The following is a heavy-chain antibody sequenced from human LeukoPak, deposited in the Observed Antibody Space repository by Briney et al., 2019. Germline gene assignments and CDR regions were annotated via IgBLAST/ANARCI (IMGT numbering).Heavy chain of an antibody. J-gene: IGHJ1*01. CDR3: AKGTEDYYDYVWGSYRYSSYFQH. V-gene: IGHV3-7*01. Sequence: PGGSLRLSCAASGFTFSSYWMSWVRQAPGKGLEWVANIKQDGSEKYYVDSVKGRFTISRDNAKNSLYLQMNSLRAEDTAVYYCAKGTEDYYDYVWGSYRYSSYFQHWGQGTLVTVSS. D-gene: IGHD3-16*02. CDR1: GFTFSSYW. CDR2: IKQDGSEK.